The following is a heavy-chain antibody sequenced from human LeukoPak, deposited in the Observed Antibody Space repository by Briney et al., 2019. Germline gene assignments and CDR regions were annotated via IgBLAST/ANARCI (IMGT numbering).Heavy chain of an antibody. CDR1: GFTFTNYW. CDR2: IDIDGTGT. V-gene: IGHV3-74*01. CDR3: GTVFDH. Sequence: GGSLRLSCAASGFTFTNYWMHWVRQAPGKGLVWVSRIDIDGTGTSYADSVKGRFTISRDNAKNTVSLQMNSLKAEDTAVYYCGTVFDHWGPGILVTVSS. J-gene: IGHJ4*02.